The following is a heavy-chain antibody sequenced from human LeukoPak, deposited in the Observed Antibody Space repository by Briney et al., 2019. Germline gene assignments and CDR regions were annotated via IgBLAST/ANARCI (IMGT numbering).Heavy chain of an antibody. CDR2: IWYDGSYK. CDR1: GLNFKIYG. Sequence: PGRSLRLSCAASGLNFKIYGMEWVRQAPGKGLEWVSFIWYDGSYKYYADSVRGRFSISRDNSKNTLYLQMNSLRAEDTAVYYCATYYGGNPEYLQHWDQGALVIVSS. J-gene: IGHJ1*01. V-gene: IGHV3-33*01. CDR3: ATYYGGNPEYLQH. D-gene: IGHD2-21*01.